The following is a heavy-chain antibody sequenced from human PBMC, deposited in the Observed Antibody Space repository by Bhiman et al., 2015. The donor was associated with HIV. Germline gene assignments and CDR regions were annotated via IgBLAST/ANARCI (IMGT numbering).Heavy chain of an antibody. Sequence: QVQLVESGGGVVQPGRSLRLSCAASGFTFSSYGMHWVRQAPGKGLEWVTVISYDGSNKYYADSVKGRFTISRDNSKNTLYLQMNSLRAEDTAVYYCAKRPQLTGDPWYFDLWGRGTLVTVSS. CDR1: GFTFSSYG. D-gene: IGHD7-27*01. V-gene: IGHV3-30*18. CDR3: AKRPQLTGDPWYFDL. J-gene: IGHJ2*01. CDR2: ISYDGSNK.